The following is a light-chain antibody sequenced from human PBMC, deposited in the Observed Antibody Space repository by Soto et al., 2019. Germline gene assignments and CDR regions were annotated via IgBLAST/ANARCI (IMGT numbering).Light chain of an antibody. J-gene: IGKJ1*01. V-gene: IGKV3-15*01. CDR2: GAS. Sequence: EIVMTQFPATLSVSPGERATLFCRASESVSSNLAWYQQKPGQAPRLLIYGASTRATGIPARFSGSGSGTEFTLTISSLQSEDFVVYYCQQYNNSRVTFGQGTKVEIK. CDR3: QQYNNSRVT. CDR1: ESVSSN.